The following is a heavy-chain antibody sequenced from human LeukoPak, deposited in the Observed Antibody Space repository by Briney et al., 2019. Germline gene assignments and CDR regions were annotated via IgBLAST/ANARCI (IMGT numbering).Heavy chain of an antibody. CDR1: GFTFSSYA. J-gene: IGHJ4*02. V-gene: IGHV3-23*01. CDR3: AKDLYDSSGYYSGFDY. Sequence: GGSLRLSCAASGFTFSSYAMSWVRQAPGKGLEWVSAISGSGGSTYYADSVKGRFTISRDNSKNTLHLQMNSLRAEDTAVYYCAKDLYDSSGYYSGFDYWGQGTLVTVSS. D-gene: IGHD3-22*01. CDR2: ISGSGGST.